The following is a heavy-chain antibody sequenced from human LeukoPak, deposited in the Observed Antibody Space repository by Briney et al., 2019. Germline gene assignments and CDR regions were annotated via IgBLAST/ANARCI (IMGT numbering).Heavy chain of an antibody. CDR3: ARTANFDY. J-gene: IGHJ4*02. V-gene: IGHV3-11*03. CDR2: ITSTSSYA. CDR1: GFTFSDYY. Sequence: PGGSLRLSCVASGFTFSDYYMSWVRQAPGKGLEWVSYITSTSSYANYADSVKGRFTISRDDSKNTLYLQMSSLRAEDTAVYYCARTANFDYWGQGTLVTVSS. D-gene: IGHD2-21*02.